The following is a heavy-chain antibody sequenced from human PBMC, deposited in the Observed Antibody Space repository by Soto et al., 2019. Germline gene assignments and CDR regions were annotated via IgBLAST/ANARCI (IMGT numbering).Heavy chain of an antibody. CDR3: SRESQAGDLDY. D-gene: IGHD1-26*01. CDR1: GFTFSSYS. Sequence: EVQLVESGGGLVKPGGSLRLSCAASGFTFSSYSMNWVRQAPGKGLEWVSSISSSSSYIYYADSVKGRFTISRDNAKNPQYMQKNSLRAEDTDVYYCSRESQAGDLDYWGQGTLVTVSS. CDR2: ISSSSSYI. V-gene: IGHV3-21*01. J-gene: IGHJ4*02.